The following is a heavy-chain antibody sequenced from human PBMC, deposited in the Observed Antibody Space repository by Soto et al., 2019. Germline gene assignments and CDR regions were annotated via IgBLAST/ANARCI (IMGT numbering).Heavy chain of an antibody. D-gene: IGHD3-9*01. CDR1: GGSIGTYY. CDR2: IYYRGNT. CDR3: YTTYYFDY. Sequence: SETLSLTCTVSGGSIGTYYWSWIRQPPGKGLEWIGYIYYRGNTDYNPSLKSRVTISLDTPKNQFSLHYCARHPGYYDILTGYTTYYFDYWGQGILVTVSS. J-gene: IGHJ4*02. V-gene: IGHV4-59*01.